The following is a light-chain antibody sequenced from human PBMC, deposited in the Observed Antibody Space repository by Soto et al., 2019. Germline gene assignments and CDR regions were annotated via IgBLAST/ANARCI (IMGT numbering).Light chain of an antibody. CDR2: DNN. J-gene: IGLJ3*02. Sequence: QSVLTQPPSVSAAPGQKVTISCSGSSSNIGNNYVSWYQQLPGTAPKLLIYDNNKRPSGIPDRFSGSKSGTSATLGITGLQTGDEADYYCGTWYSSLSAGQFGGGTKLTVL. CDR3: GTWYSSLSAGQ. CDR1: SSNIGNNY. V-gene: IGLV1-51*01.